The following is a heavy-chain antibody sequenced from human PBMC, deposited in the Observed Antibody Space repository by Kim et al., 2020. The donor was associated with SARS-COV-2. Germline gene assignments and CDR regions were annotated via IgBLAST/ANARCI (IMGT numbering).Heavy chain of an antibody. Sequence: GGSLRLSCAAAGFTVSDHYLSWVRQAPGKGLEWISMIHTDGTTYYADSVMGRFTISRDTSKNTLYLQMNNLRAEDTAVYYCRRGHWGDSPSWGQGTRITIS. CDR3: RRGHWGDSPS. V-gene: IGHV3-53*01. CDR2: IHTDGTT. D-gene: IGHD2-21*02. J-gene: IGHJ4*02. CDR1: GFTVSDHY.